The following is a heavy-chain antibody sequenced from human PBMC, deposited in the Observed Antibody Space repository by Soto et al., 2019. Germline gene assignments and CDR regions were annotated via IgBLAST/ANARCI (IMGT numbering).Heavy chain of an antibody. CDR2: IYYSGST. J-gene: IGHJ3*02. CDR1: GGSISSGGYY. V-gene: IGHV4-31*03. Sequence: QVQLQESGPGLVKPSQTLSLTYTVSGGSISSGGYYWSWIRQHPGKGLEWIGYIYYSGSTYYNPSLKSRVTISVDTSKNQFSLKLSSVTAADTAAYYCARDPRSGYDSSGYYYTGAFDIWGQGTMVTVSS. CDR3: ARDPRSGYDSSGYYYTGAFDI. D-gene: IGHD3-22*01.